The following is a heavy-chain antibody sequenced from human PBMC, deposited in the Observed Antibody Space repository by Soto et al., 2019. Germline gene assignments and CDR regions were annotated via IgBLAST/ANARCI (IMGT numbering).Heavy chain of an antibody. CDR2: ISVGGGTT. D-gene: IGHD6-13*01. J-gene: IGHJ4*02. V-gene: IGHV3-23*01. CDR1: GFPFSSHV. CDR3: AKLGVRVATAGVDY. Sequence: EVQLLESGGGLVQPGGSLRLTCVASGFPFSSHVVYWVGQPPGRGLEWVSAISVGGGTTYYADSVKGRFTISRDDSKGAQYIQMNSLRAEDTGVYYCAKLGVRVATAGVDYWGQGTLVTVSA.